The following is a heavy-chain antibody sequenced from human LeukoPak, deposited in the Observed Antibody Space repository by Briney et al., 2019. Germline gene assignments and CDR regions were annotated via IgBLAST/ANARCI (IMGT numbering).Heavy chain of an antibody. CDR2: MNPNSGNT. D-gene: IGHD1-7*01. CDR3: ARALWNSGGYYFDY. CDR1: GYTFTSYD. V-gene: IGHV1-8*01. J-gene: IGHJ4*02. Sequence: ASVKVSCKASGYTFTSYDINWVRQATGQGLELMGWMNPNSGNTGYAQKFQGRVTMTRNTSISTAYMELSSLRSEDTAVYYCARALWNSGGYYFDYWGQGTLVTVSS.